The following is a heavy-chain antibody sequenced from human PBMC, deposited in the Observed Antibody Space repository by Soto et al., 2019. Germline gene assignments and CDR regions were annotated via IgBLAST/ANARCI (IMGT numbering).Heavy chain of an antibody. J-gene: IGHJ4*01. D-gene: IGHD4-4*01. CDR2: ISGSGTYI. V-gene: IGHV3-21*01. CDR1: GFIFPTYT. Sequence: PGGALRLSCESSGFIFPTYTINWVRQAPGKGLEWVSSISGSGTYIRYADSVKGRFTISRDNAKASLFLQMNSLSAEDTAVYYCAREGFSNYKEYIDFSGHGPLVTFSS. CDR3: AREGFSNYKEYIDF.